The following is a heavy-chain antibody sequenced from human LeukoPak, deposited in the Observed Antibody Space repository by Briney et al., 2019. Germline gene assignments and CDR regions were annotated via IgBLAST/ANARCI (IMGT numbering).Heavy chain of an antibody. J-gene: IGHJ5*02. Sequence: GGSLRLSCAASGFTFDNYGMSWVRQAPGKGLEWVSGINRNDDSTGYADSVKGRFSISRDNAKNSLYLQMNSLRAEDTAFYYCARDSYDILTGYVGWFDPWGQGTLVTVSS. CDR3: ARDSYDILTGYVGWFDP. CDR2: INRNDDST. D-gene: IGHD3-9*01. CDR1: GFTFDNYG. V-gene: IGHV3-20*04.